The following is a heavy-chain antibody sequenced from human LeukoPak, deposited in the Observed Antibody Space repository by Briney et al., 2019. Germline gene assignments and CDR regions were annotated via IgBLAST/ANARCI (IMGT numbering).Heavy chain of an antibody. V-gene: IGHV3-30*04. CDR2: ISDDGSNK. CDR1: GFTFSSYA. D-gene: IGHD3-22*01. Sequence: GRSLRLSCAASGFTFSSYAMHWVRQAPGKGLEWVAVISDDGSNKYYADSVKGRFTTSRDNSTNTLYLQMNSLRAEETAEYYCASDFSTGPNYDSRGYYLGYWGQGTLVPVSS. CDR3: ASDFSTGPNYDSRGYYLGY. J-gene: IGHJ4*02.